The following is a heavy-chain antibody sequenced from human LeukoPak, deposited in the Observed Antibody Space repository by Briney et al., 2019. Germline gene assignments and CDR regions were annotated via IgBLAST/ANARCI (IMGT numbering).Heavy chain of an antibody. Sequence: ASVKVSCKASGYTFSNYPITWVRQAPGQGLEWMGWISAYNGNTNYAQKFQGGVTMTTDTSTSTVYMELRSLTSDDTAIFYCARVVYGSGGQTSWFDPWGQGTLVTVSS. CDR1: GYTFSNYP. CDR2: ISAYNGNT. V-gene: IGHV1-18*01. CDR3: ARVVYGSGGQTSWFDP. J-gene: IGHJ5*02. D-gene: IGHD3-10*01.